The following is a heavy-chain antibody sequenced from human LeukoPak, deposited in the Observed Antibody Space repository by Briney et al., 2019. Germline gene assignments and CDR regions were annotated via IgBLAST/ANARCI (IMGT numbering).Heavy chain of an antibody. Sequence: GGSLRLSCAASGFTFSSYAMHWVRQAPGKGLEWVSSISSSSSYIYYADSVKGRFTISRDNAKNSLYLQMNSLRAEDTAVYYCARDNWDNWFDPWGQGTLVTVSS. CDR2: ISSSSSYI. V-gene: IGHV3-21*01. CDR1: GFTFSSYA. J-gene: IGHJ5*02. D-gene: IGHD7-27*01. CDR3: ARDNWDNWFDP.